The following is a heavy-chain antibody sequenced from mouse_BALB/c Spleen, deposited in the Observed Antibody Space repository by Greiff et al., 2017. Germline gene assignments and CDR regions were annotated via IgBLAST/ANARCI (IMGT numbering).Heavy chain of an antibody. CDR1: GFNIKDTY. V-gene: IGHV14-3*02. J-gene: IGHJ4*01. CDR2: IDPANGNT. D-gene: IGHD2-3*01. CDR3: ARRLLRRYYAMDY. Sequence: VQLKQSGAELVKPGASVKLSCTASGFNIKDTYMHWVKQRPEQGLEWIGRIDPANGNTKYDPKFQGKATITADTSSNTAYLQLSSLTSEDTAVYYCARRLLRRYYAMDYWGQGTSVTVSS.